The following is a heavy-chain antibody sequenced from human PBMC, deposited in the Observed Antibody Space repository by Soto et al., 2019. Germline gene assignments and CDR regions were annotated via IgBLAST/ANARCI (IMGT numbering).Heavy chain of an antibody. CDR1: GDSISNGDYY. CDR3: ASSYLY. D-gene: IGHD3-16*02. V-gene: IGHV4-30-4*01. J-gene: IGHJ4*02. Sequence: SETLSLTCTVSGDSISNGDYYWSWIRQPPGRGLEWIGYIDSSGSTYYNPSLKSRLTMSVDMSKNQFSLRLTSVTAADTAVYYCASSYLYWGQGLLVTVSS. CDR2: IDSSGST.